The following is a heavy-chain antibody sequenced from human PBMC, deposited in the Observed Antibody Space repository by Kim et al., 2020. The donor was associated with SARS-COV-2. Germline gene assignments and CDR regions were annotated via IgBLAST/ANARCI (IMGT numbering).Heavy chain of an antibody. Sequence: GGSLRLSCTASGFIFGDYAMNWVRQAPGEGLEWVGFIRSTFLGGTTEYAASVKGRFTISRDDSKSIAYLQMNSLKTEDTAVYYCARELSGSYYPFDYWGQGTLVTVSS. CDR3: ARELSGSYYPFDY. D-gene: IGHD1-26*01. CDR1: GFIFGDYA. CDR2: IRSTFLGGTT. V-gene: IGHV3-49*04. J-gene: IGHJ4*02.